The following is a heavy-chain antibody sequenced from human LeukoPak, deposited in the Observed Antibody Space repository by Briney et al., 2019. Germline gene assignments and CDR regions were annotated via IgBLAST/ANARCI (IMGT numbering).Heavy chain of an antibody. CDR2: IYTSGSN. CDR3: ARADYNPVLNWFDH. CDR1: GGSISSYD. Sequence: SETLSLTCTVSGGSISSYDWSWLRQPAGKGLEWIGRIYTSGSNNYNPSLKSRVTMSVDTSKNQFSLKLSSVTAADTAVYYCARADYNPVLNWFDHWGQGTLVTVSS. D-gene: IGHD5-12*01. J-gene: IGHJ5*02. V-gene: IGHV4-4*07.